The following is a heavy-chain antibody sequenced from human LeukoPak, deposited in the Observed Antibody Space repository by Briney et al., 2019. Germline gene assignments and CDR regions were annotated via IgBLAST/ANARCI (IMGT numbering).Heavy chain of an antibody. Sequence: GGSLRLSCAASGFTFDAYNLNWVRQAPGKGPEWVAFISYDGKYKYYADSVEGRFTISRDNSANKLYLQLNSLRPEDTATFYCARRPHCDDTICYREFDYWGQGTLVIVSS. D-gene: IGHD2-2*01. CDR3: ARRPHCDDTICYREFDY. CDR2: ISYDGKYK. V-gene: IGHV3-30*03. J-gene: IGHJ4*02. CDR1: GFTFDAYN.